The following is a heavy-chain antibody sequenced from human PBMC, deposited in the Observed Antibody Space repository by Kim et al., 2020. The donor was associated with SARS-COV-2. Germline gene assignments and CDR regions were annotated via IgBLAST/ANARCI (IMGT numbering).Heavy chain of an antibody. CDR3: ARSYCSGGSCYSGRFDP. J-gene: IGHJ5*02. V-gene: IGHV3-21*01. CDR2: ISSSSSYI. D-gene: IGHD2-15*01. CDR1: GFTFSSYS. Sequence: GGSLRLSCAASGFTFSSYSMNWVRQAPGKGLEWVSSISSSSSYIYYADSVKGRFTISRDNAKNSLYLQMNSLRAEDTAVYYCARSYCSGGSCYSGRFDPWGQGTLVTVSS.